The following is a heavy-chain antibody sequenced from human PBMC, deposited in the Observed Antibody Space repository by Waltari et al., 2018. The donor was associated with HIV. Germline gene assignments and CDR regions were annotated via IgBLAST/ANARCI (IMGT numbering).Heavy chain of an antibody. CDR3: ARHMISERGSYDLLTGFDY. Sequence: QLQLQASGPGRVTASETLSLTCSVAGGSITTTTLYRSWNPQAQGMGLEWGGVVYYTVGTCDNRTPESRLSVSRDTSKKEVSRRLSSVSAADTAVYYCARHMISERGSYDLLTGFDYCGQGTLVTVSS. CDR2: VYYTVGT. D-gene: IGHD3-9*01. CDR1: GGSITTTTLY. V-gene: IGHV4-39*01. J-gene: IGHJ4*02.